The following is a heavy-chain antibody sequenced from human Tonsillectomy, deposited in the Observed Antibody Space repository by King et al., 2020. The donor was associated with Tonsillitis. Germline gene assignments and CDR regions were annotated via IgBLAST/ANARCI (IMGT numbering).Heavy chain of an antibody. CDR3: VRFSIQIVWGSPYDC. Sequence: VQLVESGGGLIQPGESLRLSCVASGFTFSSYWMTWVRQAPGKGLEWVANIKQDGSETYYVDSVKGRFTISRDNANNSLYLQMNSLRAEDTAVYFCVRFSIQIVWGSPYDCWGQGTLVTVSS. V-gene: IGHV3-7*01. D-gene: IGHD3-16*01. CDR2: IKQDGSET. CDR1: GFTFSSYW. J-gene: IGHJ4*02.